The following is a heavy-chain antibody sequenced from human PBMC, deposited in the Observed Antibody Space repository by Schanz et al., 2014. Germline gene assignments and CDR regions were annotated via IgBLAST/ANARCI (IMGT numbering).Heavy chain of an antibody. Sequence: QVQLVQSGAEVKKLGASVKVSCKASGYTFTDYYMHWVRQAPGQGLEWMGRINPNSGGTNYAQRLQGRVTMTTDTSTSTAYMELRSLRSDDTAVYYCARGGDYIVVLVAVTREYYYHAMDVWGQGTTVTVSS. D-gene: IGHD2-15*01. J-gene: IGHJ6*02. V-gene: IGHV1-2*06. CDR2: INPNSGGT. CDR3: ARGGDYIVVLVAVTREYYYHAMDV. CDR1: GYTFTDYY.